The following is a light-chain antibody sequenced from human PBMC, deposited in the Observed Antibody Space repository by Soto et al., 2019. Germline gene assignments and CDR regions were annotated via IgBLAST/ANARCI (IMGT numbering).Light chain of an antibody. CDR1: QSVSSSF. J-gene: IGKJ1*01. CDR2: GAS. Sequence: EIVLTQSPGTLSLSPGERATLSCRASQSVSSSFLAWYQQKPGQAPRLLIYGASSRATGIPDRLSGSGSGTDFHLTISRLEPEDFAVYYCQQYGSSPWTFGQGTKVEIK. V-gene: IGKV3-20*01. CDR3: QQYGSSPWT.